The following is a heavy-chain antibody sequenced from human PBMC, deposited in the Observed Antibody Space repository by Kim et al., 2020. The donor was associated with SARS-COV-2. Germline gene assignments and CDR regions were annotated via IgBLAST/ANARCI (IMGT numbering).Heavy chain of an antibody. CDR3: AGGYSSSDY. CDR1: GFTFSNYA. V-gene: IGHV3-30*04. CDR2: ISYDGSNK. D-gene: IGHD6-6*01. Sequence: GGSLRLSCAASGFTFSNYAMHWVRQAPGKGLEWVAVISYDGSNKYYADSVKGRFTISRDNSKNTLYLQMNSLRAEDTAVYYCAGGYSSSDYWGQGTLVTVSS. J-gene: IGHJ4*02.